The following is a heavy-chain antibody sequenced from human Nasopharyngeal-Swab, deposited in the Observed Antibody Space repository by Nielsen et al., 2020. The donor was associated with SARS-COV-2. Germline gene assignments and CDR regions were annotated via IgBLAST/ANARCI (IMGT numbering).Heavy chain of an antibody. CDR1: GYTFTSYD. Sequence: ASVKVPCKASGYTFTSYDINWVRQATGQGLEWMGWMNPNSGNTGYAQKFQGRVTMTRNTSISTAYMELSSLRSEDTAVYYCARGVPYYDFWSGYYMGDYYYGMDVWGQGTTVTVSS. D-gene: IGHD3-3*01. CDR2: MNPNSGNT. CDR3: ARGVPYYDFWSGYYMGDYYYGMDV. V-gene: IGHV1-8*01. J-gene: IGHJ6*02.